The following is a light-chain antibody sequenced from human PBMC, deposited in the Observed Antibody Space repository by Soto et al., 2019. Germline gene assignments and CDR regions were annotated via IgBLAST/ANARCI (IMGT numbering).Light chain of an antibody. CDR1: HSVSSN. J-gene: IGKJ2*01. Sequence: EIVMTQSPATLSVSPAERATLSCRANHSVSSNLAWYQQKPGQAPRLLIYGASTRATGIPARFGGSGSGTEFTLTISSLQSEDFAVYYCQQYNNWPPVYTFGQGTKLEIK. CDR2: GAS. V-gene: IGKV3-15*01. CDR3: QQYNNWPPVYT.